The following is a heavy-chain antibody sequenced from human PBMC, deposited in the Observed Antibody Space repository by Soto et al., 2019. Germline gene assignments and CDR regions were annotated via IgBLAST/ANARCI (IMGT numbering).Heavy chain of an antibody. CDR3: ARGYCGGVGCYLRRDAFDV. Sequence: EVQLVESGEGLVMPGGSLRLSCAASGFTFASYHMSWVRQAPGKGLAWVSSINPSSSHIYYADSVRGRFTISRDDSNNSLYLHMNSLRTEHVAIYYCARGYCGGVGCYLRRDAFDVWGQGTTVMVSS. V-gene: IGHV3-21*02. CDR1: GFTFASYH. CDR2: INPSSSHI. J-gene: IGHJ3*01. D-gene: IGHD2-15*01.